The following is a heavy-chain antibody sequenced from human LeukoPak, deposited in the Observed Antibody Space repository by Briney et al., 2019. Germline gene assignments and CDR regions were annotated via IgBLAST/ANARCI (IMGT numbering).Heavy chain of an antibody. V-gene: IGHV3-74*01. CDR1: GFTFSTCW. Sequence: GGSLRLSCAASGFTFSTCWMHWVRQAPGKGLVWVSRIDSDGRIIDYADFVKGRFTISRDNAKNTLYLQMNSLRAEDTAVYYCARSPATSSDYWGQGSLVTVSS. D-gene: IGHD2-2*01. CDR2: IDSDGRII. J-gene: IGHJ4*02. CDR3: ARSPATSSDY.